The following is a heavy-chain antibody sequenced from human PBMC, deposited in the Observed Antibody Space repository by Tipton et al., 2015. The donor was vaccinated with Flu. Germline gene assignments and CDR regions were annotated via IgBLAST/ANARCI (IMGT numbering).Heavy chain of an antibody. CDR3: WRERDWRGPAPDY. V-gene: IGHV5-51*01. J-gene: IGHJ4*02. CDR1: GYSFTSFW. D-gene: IGHD3-9*01. CDR2: IYPGDSTT. Sequence: VQLVQSGAEVKKPGESLKISCKGSGYSFTSFWIGWVRQMPGKGLEWMGVIYPGDSTTKYNPSFQGQVTISADKSISIAYLQWTSLRASDTAIYYCWRERDWRGPAPDYWGQGTLVTVSS.